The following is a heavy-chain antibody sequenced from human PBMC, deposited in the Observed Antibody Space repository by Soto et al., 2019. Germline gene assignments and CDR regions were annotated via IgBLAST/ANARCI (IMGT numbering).Heavy chain of an antibody. CDR1: GGAFSSYA. V-gene: IGHV1-69*19. CDR3: ARGYYASGGLFEV. CDR2: IIPIFGSA. J-gene: IGHJ2*01. D-gene: IGHD3-22*01. Sequence: QVQLVQSGAEVKKPGSSVKVSCKASGGAFSSYAISWVRQAPGQGLEWMGGIIPIFGSASSAQKFQGRVTLTAVGFMSTAYLQLSSRRSEDTAGYYCARGYYASGGLFEVWRRGTGVTVSS.